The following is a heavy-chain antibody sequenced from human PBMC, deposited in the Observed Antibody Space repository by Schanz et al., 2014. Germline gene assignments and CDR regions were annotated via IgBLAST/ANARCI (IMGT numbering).Heavy chain of an antibody. D-gene: IGHD1-1*01. J-gene: IGHJ6*03. CDR2: IGHSGNT. CDR1: GGSLSGYF. CDR3: ARQGTTRFQYYMDV. Sequence: QVQLQQWGAGLLKPSETLSLTCAVYGGSLSGYFWSWVRQPPGKGLEWIGDIGHSGNTKDNPSLKSRVTMSVETSKNQFSLTLSSVTAADTAVYYCARQGTTRFQYYMDVWGKGTTVTVSS. V-gene: IGHV4-34*01.